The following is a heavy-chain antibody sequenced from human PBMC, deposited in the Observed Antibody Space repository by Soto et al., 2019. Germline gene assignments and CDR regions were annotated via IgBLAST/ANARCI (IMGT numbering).Heavy chain of an antibody. CDR2: IIPFSAAA. CDR1: GGSFSYYA. V-gene: IGHV1-69*01. D-gene: IGHD3-9*01. Sequence: QVQLVQSGAEVKKPGSSVRVSCKASGGSFSYYAISWVRQAPGQGLEWMGGIIPFSAAANYAQKFQGRVTFTPDESTRMVYMELSSLRPEDTAVYYCARSGEAYYDVLSGSYKGSWFDPWGQGTLVTVSS. J-gene: IGHJ5*02. CDR3: ARSGEAYYDVLSGSYKGSWFDP.